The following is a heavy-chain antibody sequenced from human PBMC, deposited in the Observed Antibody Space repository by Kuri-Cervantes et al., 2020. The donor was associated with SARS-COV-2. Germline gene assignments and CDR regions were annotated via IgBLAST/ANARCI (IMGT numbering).Heavy chain of an antibody. CDR2: ISSSSSYI. J-gene: IGHJ4*02. CDR3: ARDLVGYSYGYADY. Sequence: GGSLRLSCAASGFTFSSYWMSWVRQAPGKGLEWVSSISSSSSYIYYADSVKGRFTISRDNAKNSLYLQMNSLRAEDTAVYYCARDLVGYSYGYADYWGQGTLVTVSS. V-gene: IGHV3-21*01. CDR1: GFTFSSYW. D-gene: IGHD5-18*01.